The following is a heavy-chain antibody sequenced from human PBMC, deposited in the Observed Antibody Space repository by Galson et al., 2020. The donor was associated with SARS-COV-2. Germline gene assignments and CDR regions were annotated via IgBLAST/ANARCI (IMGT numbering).Heavy chain of an antibody. V-gene: IGHV4-4*07. J-gene: IGHJ3*02. Sequence: SETLSLTCTVSGGSISNFYWSCIRQPAGKGLEWIGCIYASGSTNYNPSLKSRVTMSVDTSTNQYSLKLTSVTAADTAVYFCARGSTGDRYFDIWDQGTMVTVSS. CDR2: IYASGST. CDR1: GGSISNFY. CDR3: ARGSTGDRYFDI. D-gene: IGHD7-27*01.